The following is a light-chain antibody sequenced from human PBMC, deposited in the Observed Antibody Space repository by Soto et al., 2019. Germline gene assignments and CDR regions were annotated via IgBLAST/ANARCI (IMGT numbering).Light chain of an antibody. Sequence: EVVLTQSPGTLSLSRGERATLSCRASEIIYSAYLGWYQQKPCQAPRLLFYGASTRATGVPDRFSCSGSGRDFTLTISRLEPEDSAIYFCQQFGSSPITFGQGTRLEI. CDR1: EIIYSAY. CDR2: GAS. CDR3: QQFGSSPIT. V-gene: IGKV3-20*01. J-gene: IGKJ5*01.